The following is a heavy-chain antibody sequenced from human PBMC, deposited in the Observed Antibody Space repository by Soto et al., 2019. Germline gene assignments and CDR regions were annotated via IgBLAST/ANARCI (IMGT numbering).Heavy chain of an antibody. D-gene: IGHD1-1*01. CDR1: GDPFSNYD. J-gene: IGHJ6*02. CDR2: MNPNSGNT. Sequence: QVQLVQSGAEVKKPGASVKVSCKASGDPFSNYDMKWVRQATGQGLEWMGWMNPNSGNTGYARKFQGRVTMTRNTSITTVYMELSSLRSEDTAVYYCARGWNGMDVWGQGTTVTVSS. CDR3: ARGWNGMDV. V-gene: IGHV1-8*01.